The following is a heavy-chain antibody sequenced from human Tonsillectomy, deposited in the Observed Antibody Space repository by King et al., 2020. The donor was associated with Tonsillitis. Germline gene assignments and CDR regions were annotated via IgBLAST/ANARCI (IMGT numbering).Heavy chain of an antibody. J-gene: IGHJ4*02. V-gene: IGHV3-72*01. CDR3: ASGRVGATDY. Sequence: VQLVESGGGLVQPGGSLRLSCVASGFSVSDHYMEWVRQAPGKGVGWVGRIRNKADSYTTEYAASVKGRFTISRDDLKKSLYLQMNSLKSEDTAVYYCASGRVGATDYWGQGTLVTVSS. CDR1: GFSVSDHY. D-gene: IGHD1-26*01. CDR2: IRNKADSYTT.